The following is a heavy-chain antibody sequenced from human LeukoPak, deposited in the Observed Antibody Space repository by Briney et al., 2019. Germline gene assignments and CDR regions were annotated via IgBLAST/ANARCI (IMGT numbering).Heavy chain of an antibody. CDR2: ISAYNGNT. V-gene: IGHV1-18*01. J-gene: IGHJ2*01. D-gene: IGHD6-13*01. Sequence: ASVKVSCKASGYTFTSYGISWVRQAPGQGLEWMGWISAYNGNTNYAQKLQGRVTMTTDTSTSTAYMGLRSLRSDDTAVYYCATRGPHIAAAGDWYFDLWGRGTLVTVSS. CDR3: ATRGPHIAAAGDWYFDL. CDR1: GYTFTSYG.